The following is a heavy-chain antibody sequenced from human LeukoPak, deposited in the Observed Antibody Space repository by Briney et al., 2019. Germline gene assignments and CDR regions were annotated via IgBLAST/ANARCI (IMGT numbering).Heavy chain of an antibody. CDR2: IYTSGST. CDR3: ARGSSGGGFDY. D-gene: IGHD3-16*01. J-gene: IGHJ4*02. V-gene: IGHV4-61*02. Sequence: SETLSLTCTVSGGSISSGSYYWSWIRQPAGKGLEWIGRIYTSGSTNYNPSLKGRVTISVDTSENQFSLKLSSVTAADTAVYYCARGSSGGGFDYWGQGTLVTVSS. CDR1: GGSISSGSYY.